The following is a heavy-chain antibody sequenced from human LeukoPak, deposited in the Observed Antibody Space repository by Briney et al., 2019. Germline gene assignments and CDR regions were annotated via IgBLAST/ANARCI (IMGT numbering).Heavy chain of an antibody. CDR2: VKSKTEGGTT. V-gene: IGHV3-15*01. Sequence: GGSLRLSCAASGFTFSNACMSWVRQAPGKGLEWVGRVKSKTEGGTTVYDASVRGRFTISRDDSKNTLYLQMNSLKTDDTAVYYCTPGGRDSSVYFYFVHGAQETRVTVPS. CDR1: GFTFSNAC. J-gene: IGHJ4*02. CDR3: TPGGRDSSVYFYFVH. D-gene: IGHD3-22*01.